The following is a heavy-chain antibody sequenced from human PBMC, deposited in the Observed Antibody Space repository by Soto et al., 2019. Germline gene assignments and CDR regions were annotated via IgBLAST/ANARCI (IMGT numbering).Heavy chain of an antibody. J-gene: IGHJ4*02. CDR2: ISYDGSKK. D-gene: IGHD2-21*02. CDR1: GFTFSSYG. CDR3: AKDGLTYCGGDCYSWPTASPDY. Sequence: VQLVESGGGVVQPGRSLRLSCAASGFTFSSYGMHWVRQASGKGLEWVAVISYDGSKKYYADSVKGRFTISRDNSKNTLYLQINSLRAEDTAVYYCAKDGLTYCGGDCYSWPTASPDYWGQGTLVTVSS. V-gene: IGHV3-30*18.